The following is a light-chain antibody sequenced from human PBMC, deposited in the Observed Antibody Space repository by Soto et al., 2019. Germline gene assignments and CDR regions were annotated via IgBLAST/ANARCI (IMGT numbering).Light chain of an antibody. V-gene: IGLV2-14*01. CDR3: SSQAVSSTLV. CDR2: DVS. CDR1: SSDIGGYNY. J-gene: IGLJ2*01. Sequence: QSVLTQPASVSGSPGQSITISCTGTSSDIGGYNYVSWYQQHPGKAPKLMIYDVSNRPSGVSNLFSGSKSGNTASLTISGLQAEDEAHYYCSSQAVSSTLVFCGGTKLTVL.